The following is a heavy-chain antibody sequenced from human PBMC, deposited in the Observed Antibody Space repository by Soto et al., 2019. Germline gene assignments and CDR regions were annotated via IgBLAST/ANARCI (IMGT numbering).Heavy chain of an antibody. CDR3: TRENSRISPRLFQH. D-gene: IGHD6-6*01. Sequence: GGSLRLSCVASGFIFSDYAMHWARQAPGKGLEWVALISPAGTNQYYADSAKGRFTISRDNSKNTLYLQMNSLRPEDTGLYYCTRENSRISPRLFQHWGHGTLVTVSS. V-gene: IGHV3-30-3*01. CDR1: GFIFSDYA. J-gene: IGHJ1*01. CDR2: ISPAGTNQ.